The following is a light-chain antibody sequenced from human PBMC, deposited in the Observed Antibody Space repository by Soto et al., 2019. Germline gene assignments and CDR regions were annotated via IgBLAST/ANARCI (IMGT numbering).Light chain of an antibody. CDR2: GND. V-gene: IGLV1-44*01. J-gene: IGLJ3*02. Sequence: QSVLTQPPSASGTPGQRVIISCSRSSSNFGGNTANWYQQFPGTAPKVLIYGNDQRPSGVPDRFSGSKSGTSASLAISGLQSEDEADYYCAAWDDSLNGWVFGGGTKLTVL. CDR1: SSNFGGNT. CDR3: AAWDDSLNGWV.